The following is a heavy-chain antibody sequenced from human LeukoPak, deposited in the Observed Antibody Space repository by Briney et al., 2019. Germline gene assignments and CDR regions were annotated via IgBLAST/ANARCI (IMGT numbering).Heavy chain of an antibody. Sequence: GGSLRLSCAASGFTFSSYWMHWVRHAPGKGLVWVSRINSDGSSTSYADSVKGRFTISRDNAKNTLYLQMNSLRAEDTAVYYCARGSTSGHYYFFRDYWGQGALVTVSS. CDR1: GFTFSSYW. D-gene: IGHD3-22*01. CDR2: INSDGSST. V-gene: IGHV3-74*01. J-gene: IGHJ4*02. CDR3: ARGSTSGHYYFFRDY.